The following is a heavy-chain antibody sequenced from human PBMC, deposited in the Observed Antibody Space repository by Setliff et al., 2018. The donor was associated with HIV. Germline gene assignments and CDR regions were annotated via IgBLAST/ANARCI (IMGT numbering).Heavy chain of an antibody. Sequence: QPGGSLRLSCAASGFTFYSYAMSWVRQAPGKGLEWVATMSGSTGDTYYADSVKGRFTISRDNSKNTLSLQMNSLGAEDTAIYYCANRLRGYNKWYYFDYWGQGTLVTVSS. D-gene: IGHD1-1*01. J-gene: IGHJ4*02. CDR2: MSGSTGDT. CDR1: GFTFYSYA. V-gene: IGHV3-23*01. CDR3: ANRLRGYNKWYYFDY.